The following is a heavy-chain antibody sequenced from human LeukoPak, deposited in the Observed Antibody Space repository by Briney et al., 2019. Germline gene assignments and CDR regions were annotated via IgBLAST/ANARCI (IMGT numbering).Heavy chain of an antibody. V-gene: IGHV3-11*06. CDR2: ISSSSSYT. CDR1: GFTFSDYY. CDR3: ARGGTMVRGVITSFDY. D-gene: IGHD3-10*01. J-gene: IGHJ4*02. Sequence: GGSLRLSCAASGFTFSDYYMSWIRQVPGKGLEWVSYISSSSSYTNYADSVKGRFTISRDSAKNSLYLQMNSLRAEDTAVYYCARGGTMVRGVITSFDYWGQGTLVTVSS.